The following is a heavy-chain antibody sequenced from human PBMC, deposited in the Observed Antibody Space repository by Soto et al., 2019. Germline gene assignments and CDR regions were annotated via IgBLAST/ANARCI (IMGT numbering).Heavy chain of an antibody. J-gene: IGHJ4*02. Sequence: QVQLVQSGAEVKKPGASVKVSCKASGYTFDTYGVTWVRQAPGQGLEWVGWISPYSGNTNYAQKFQDRVTMTTDTSATTAYMDLRSLKSDDTAVYYCARVRSILRGVTLIDYWGQGTLLTVSS. D-gene: IGHD3-10*01. CDR2: ISPYSGNT. CDR3: ARVRSILRGVTLIDY. CDR1: GYTFDTYG. V-gene: IGHV1-18*01.